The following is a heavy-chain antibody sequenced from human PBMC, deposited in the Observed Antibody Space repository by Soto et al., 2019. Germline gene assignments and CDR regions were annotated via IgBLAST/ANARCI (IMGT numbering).Heavy chain of an antibody. Sequence: GASVKVSCKASGYTFTGYYMHWVRQAPGQGLEWMGWISAYNGNTNYAQKLQGRVTMTTDTSTSTAYMELRSLRSDDTAVYYCARGKAAGHPYDYWGQGTLVTVSS. V-gene: IGHV1-18*04. CDR1: GYTFTGYY. D-gene: IGHD6-13*01. J-gene: IGHJ4*02. CDR2: ISAYNGNT. CDR3: ARGKAAGHPYDY.